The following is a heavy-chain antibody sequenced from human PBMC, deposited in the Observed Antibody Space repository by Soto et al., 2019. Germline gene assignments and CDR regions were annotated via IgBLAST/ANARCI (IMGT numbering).Heavy chain of an antibody. D-gene: IGHD6-19*01. CDR2: IKQDGSEK. J-gene: IGHJ4*02. V-gene: IGHV3-7*01. Sequence: EVQLVESGGGLVQPGGSLRLSCAASGFTFSSYWMSWVRQAPGKGLEWVANIKQDGSEKYYVDSVKGRFTISRDNXKNSLYLQMNSLRAEETAVYYCAVHGYSSGWGFDYWGQGTLVTVSS. CDR1: GFTFSSYW. CDR3: AVHGYSSGWGFDY.